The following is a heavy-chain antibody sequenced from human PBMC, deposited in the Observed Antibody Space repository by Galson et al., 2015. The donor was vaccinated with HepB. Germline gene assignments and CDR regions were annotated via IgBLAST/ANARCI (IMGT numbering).Heavy chain of an antibody. V-gene: IGHV3-30*18. Sequence: SLRLSCAASGFVFSEYAMHWVRQPPGQALEWVSAITRNGTVPYYADSVKGRFTVSRDNSTNTLYLQLNSPRPEDADLYYCAKEPGSRASPCYIDLWGRGTLVTVSS. CDR2: ITRNGTVP. CDR3: AKEPGSRASPCYIDL. D-gene: IGHD7-27*01. CDR1: GFVFSEYA. J-gene: IGHJ2*01.